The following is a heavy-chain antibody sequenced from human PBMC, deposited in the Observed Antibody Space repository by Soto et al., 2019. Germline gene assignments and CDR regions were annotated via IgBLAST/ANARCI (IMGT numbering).Heavy chain of an antibody. CDR2: IFYSGLT. D-gene: IGHD2-15*01. CDR3: APLTVSLSGPYGIHV. Sequence: SEILSLTCSVSGYSVSSSDYYWAWIRQPPGKGLEWIGSIFYSGLTYYNPSLKSRVTLSVDTSKNQFSVRLTSVTAADTAVYYCAPLTVSLSGPYGIHVWGQGTTVTVSS. V-gene: IGHV4-39*01. J-gene: IGHJ6*02. CDR1: GYSVSSSDYY.